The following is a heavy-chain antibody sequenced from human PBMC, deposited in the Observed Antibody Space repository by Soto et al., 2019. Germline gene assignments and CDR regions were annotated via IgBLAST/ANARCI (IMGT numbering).Heavy chain of an antibody. J-gene: IGHJ4*02. D-gene: IGHD2-2*02. CDR3: ASCVTSHCYTFDY. CDR1: GGSISSGGYS. Sequence: SETLSLTCAVSGGSISSGGYSWSWIRQPPGKGLEWIGYIYHSGSTYYNPSLKSRVTISVDRSKNQFSLKLSSVTAADTAVYYCASCVTSHCYTFDYWGQGTLVTVSS. CDR2: IYHSGST. V-gene: IGHV4-30-2*01.